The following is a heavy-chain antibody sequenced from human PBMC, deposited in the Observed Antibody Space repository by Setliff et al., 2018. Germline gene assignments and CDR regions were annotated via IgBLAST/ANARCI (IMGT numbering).Heavy chain of an antibody. D-gene: IGHD5-12*01. CDR1: DGSLSTYY. V-gene: IGHV4-59*01. Sequence: SETLSLTCTVSDGSLSTYYWSWIRQPPVKGLEFIGYVYYSGTANYSPSLRSRLTISVDTPKNQFSLKLRSVTAADTAVYYCARGGTFRYFDFWGQGAPVTVSS. CDR3: ARGGTFRYFDF. J-gene: IGHJ4*02. CDR2: VYYSGTA.